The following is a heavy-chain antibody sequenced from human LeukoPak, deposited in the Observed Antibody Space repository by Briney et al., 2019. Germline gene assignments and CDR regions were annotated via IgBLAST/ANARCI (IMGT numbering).Heavy chain of an antibody. CDR3: ARGSGPIAAAGISY. Sequence: SETLSLTCAVYGGSFSGYYWSWIRQPPGKGLEWIGEINHSGSTNYNPSLKSRVTISVDTSKNQFSLKLSSVTAADTAVYYCARGSGPIAAAGISYWGQGTLVTVSS. V-gene: IGHV4-34*01. D-gene: IGHD6-13*01. CDR2: INHSGST. CDR1: GGSFSGYY. J-gene: IGHJ4*02.